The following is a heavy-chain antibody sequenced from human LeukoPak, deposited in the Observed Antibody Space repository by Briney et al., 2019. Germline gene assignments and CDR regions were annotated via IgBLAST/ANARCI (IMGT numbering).Heavy chain of an antibody. CDR3: ARICSSTDCLIPD. CDR2: INSDGSGT. D-gene: IGHD2-2*01. Sequence: SGGSLRLSCAASGFTFSRHWMHWVRQAPGKGLVWISRINSDGSGTNYADFVKGRFTISRNNAKNMVYLQINSLRDEDTAVYYCARICSSTDCLIPDWGQGTLVTVSS. CDR1: GFTFSRHW. V-gene: IGHV3-74*01. J-gene: IGHJ4*02.